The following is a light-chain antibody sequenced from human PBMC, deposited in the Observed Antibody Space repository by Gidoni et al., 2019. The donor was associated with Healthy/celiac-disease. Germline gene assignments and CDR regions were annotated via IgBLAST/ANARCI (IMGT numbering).Light chain of an antibody. V-gene: IGKV3-15*01. CDR2: GAS. J-gene: IGKJ4*01. Sequence: EIVMTQSPATLSVSPGERATLSCRASQSVSSNLACYQQKPGQAPRLLIYGASTRATGIPARFSGSGSGTEFTLTISSLQSEDFAVYYCQQYNNWPRQPLTFGGGTKVEIK. CDR3: QQYNNWPRQPLT. CDR1: QSVSSN.